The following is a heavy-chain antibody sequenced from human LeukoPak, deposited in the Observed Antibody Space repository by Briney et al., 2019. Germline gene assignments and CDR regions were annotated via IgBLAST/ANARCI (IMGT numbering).Heavy chain of an antibody. D-gene: IGHD6-13*01. CDR3: AKGDIAAAGNWFDP. CDR2: IYNGDNT. V-gene: IGHV3-66*01. Sequence: GGSLRLSCAASGSTISSDYMNWVRQAPGKGLEWVSTIYNGDNTVYADSVKGRFTISRDNSKNTLYLQMNSLRAEDTAVYYCAKGDIAAAGNWFDPWGQGTLVTVSS. CDR1: GSTISSDY. J-gene: IGHJ5*02.